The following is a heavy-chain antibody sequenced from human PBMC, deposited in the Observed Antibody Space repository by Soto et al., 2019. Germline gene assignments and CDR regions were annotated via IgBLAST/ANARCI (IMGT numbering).Heavy chain of an antibody. CDR3: ARSLTYYDILTGPIDY. D-gene: IGHD3-9*01. Sequence: SVKVSCKASGGTFSSYAISWVRQAPGQGLEWMGGIIPIFGTANYAQKFQGRVTITADESTSTAYMELSSLRSEDTAVYYCARSLTYYDILTGPIDYWRQGTLVTVSS. CDR2: IIPIFGTA. J-gene: IGHJ4*02. V-gene: IGHV1-69*13. CDR1: GGTFSSYA.